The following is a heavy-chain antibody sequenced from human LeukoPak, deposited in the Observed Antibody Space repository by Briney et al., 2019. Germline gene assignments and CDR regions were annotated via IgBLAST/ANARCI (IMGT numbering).Heavy chain of an antibody. CDR3: ARVPSPDIAAAGSAWFDY. CDR2: IYYSGST. Sequence: SETLSLTCTVSGGSISSYYWSWIRQPPGKGLEWIGYIYYSGSTNYNPSLKSRVTISVDTSKNQFSLKLSSVTAADTAVYYCARVPSPDIAAAGSAWFDYWGQGTLVTVSS. J-gene: IGHJ4*02. CDR1: GGSISSYY. V-gene: IGHV4-59*01. D-gene: IGHD6-13*01.